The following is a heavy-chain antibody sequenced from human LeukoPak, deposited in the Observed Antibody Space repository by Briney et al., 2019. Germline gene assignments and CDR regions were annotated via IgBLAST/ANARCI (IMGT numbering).Heavy chain of an antibody. CDR1: GGSFSGYY. J-gene: IGHJ3*02. V-gene: IGHV4-34*01. CDR3: ARAHLLGIPDAFDI. CDR2: INHSGST. D-gene: IGHD6-13*01. Sequence: PSETLSLTCAVYGGSFSGYYWSWIRQPPGKGLEWIGEINHSGSTNYNPSLKSRVTISVDTSKNQFSLKLSSVTAADTAVYYCARAHLLGIPDAFDIWGQGTMVTVSS.